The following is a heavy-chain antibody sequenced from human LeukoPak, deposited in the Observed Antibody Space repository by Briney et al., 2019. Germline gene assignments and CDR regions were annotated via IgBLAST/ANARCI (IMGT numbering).Heavy chain of an antibody. Sequence: GGSLRLSCAASGFTFSSYAMHWVRQAPGKGLEWVAVISYDGSNKYYADSVKGRFTISRDNSKNTLYLQMNSLRAEDTAVYYCARERAGAATGGYFDYWGQGTLVTVSS. V-gene: IGHV3-30*04. CDR3: ARERAGAATGGYFDY. D-gene: IGHD6-25*01. CDR1: GFTFSSYA. J-gene: IGHJ4*02. CDR2: ISYDGSNK.